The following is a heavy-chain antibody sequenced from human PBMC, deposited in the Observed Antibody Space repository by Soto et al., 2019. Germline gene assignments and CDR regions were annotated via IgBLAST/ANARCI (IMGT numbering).Heavy chain of an antibody. V-gene: IGHV3-23*01. CDR1: GFTFSSYA. Sequence: DVRWLESGGCLVQPEGSLRLSCAASGFTFSSYAMGWVRQGPGKGLERVAVVSIGGSTHYADSVRGRFTSSRDNSKNTLSLQMNSLTAEDTAVYFCAKRRGAGGHFDYWGQGALVTVSS. CDR2: VSIGGST. J-gene: IGHJ4*02. CDR3: AKRRGAGGHFDY. D-gene: IGHD1-26*01.